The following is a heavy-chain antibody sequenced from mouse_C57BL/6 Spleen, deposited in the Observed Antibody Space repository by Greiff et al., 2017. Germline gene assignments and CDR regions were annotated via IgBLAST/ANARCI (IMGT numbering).Heavy chain of an antibody. CDR2: LSSGSSTI. CDR1: GFTFSDYG. Sequence: EVMLVESGGGLVKPGGSLKLSCAASGFTFSDYGMHWVRQAPEKGLEWVAYLSSGSSTIYYADTVKGRFTISRDNAKNTLFLQMTSLRSEDTAMYYCARPTGTGVFDYWGQGTTLTVSS. D-gene: IGHD4-1*02. J-gene: IGHJ2*01. V-gene: IGHV5-17*01. CDR3: ARPTGTGVFDY.